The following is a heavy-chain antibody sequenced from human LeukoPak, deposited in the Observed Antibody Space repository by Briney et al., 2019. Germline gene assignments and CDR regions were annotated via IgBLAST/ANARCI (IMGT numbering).Heavy chain of an antibody. Sequence: PGGSLRLSCAASGFTFSSYWMSWVRQAPGKGLEWVAVIWYDGSNKYYADSVKGRFTISRDNSKNTLYLQMNSLRAEDTAVYYCARDTGRGVALYGMDVWGKGTTVTVSS. CDR3: ARDTGRGVALYGMDV. CDR2: IWYDGSNK. CDR1: GFTFSSYW. D-gene: IGHD3-10*01. V-gene: IGHV3-33*08. J-gene: IGHJ6*04.